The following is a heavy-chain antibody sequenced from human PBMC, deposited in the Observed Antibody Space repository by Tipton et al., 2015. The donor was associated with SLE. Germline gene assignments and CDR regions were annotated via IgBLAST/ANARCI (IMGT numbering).Heavy chain of an antibody. Sequence: SLRLSCAASGFTFSSYGMHWVRQAPGKGLEWVAVIWYDGSNKYYADSVKGRFTISRDNSKNTLYLQMNSLRAEDTAVYYCAKGSVTTTYYYYMDVWGKGTTVTVSS. CDR1: GFTFSSYG. D-gene: IGHD4-17*01. CDR3: AKGSVTTTYYYYMDV. CDR2: IWYDGSNK. V-gene: IGHV3-33*06. J-gene: IGHJ6*03.